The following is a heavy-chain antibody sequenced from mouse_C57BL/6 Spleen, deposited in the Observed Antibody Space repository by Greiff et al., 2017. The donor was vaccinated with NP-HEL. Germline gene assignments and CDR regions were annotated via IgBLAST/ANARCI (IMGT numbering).Heavy chain of an antibody. Sequence: EVMLVESGGGLVKPGGSLKLSCAASGFTFSDYGMHWVRQAPEKGLEWVAYISSGSSTIYYADTVKGRFTISRDNAKHTLFLQMTSRGAEDAARDYCARPGYGGGGFDYWGQGTTLTVSS. J-gene: IGHJ2*01. CDR3: ARPGYGGGGFDY. CDR2: ISSGSSTI. CDR1: GFTFSDYG. D-gene: IGHD2-2*01. V-gene: IGHV5-17*01.